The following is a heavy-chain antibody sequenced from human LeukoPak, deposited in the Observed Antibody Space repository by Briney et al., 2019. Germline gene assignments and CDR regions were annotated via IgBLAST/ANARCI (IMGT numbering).Heavy chain of an antibody. J-gene: IGHJ4*02. Sequence: GASVKVSCKASGYSFTSYDINWVRQATGQGLEWMGWMNPNSGNTGYAQKLQGRVTITRNTSISTAYMELSSLRSEDTAVYYCAGGHRLTRTSIVGATYFDYWGQGTLVTVSS. V-gene: IGHV1-8*03. D-gene: IGHD1-26*01. CDR3: AGGHRLTRTSIVGATYFDY. CDR2: MNPNSGNT. CDR1: GYSFTSYD.